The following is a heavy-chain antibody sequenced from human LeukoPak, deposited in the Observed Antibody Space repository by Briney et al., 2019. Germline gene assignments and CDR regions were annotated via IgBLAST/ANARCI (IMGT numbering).Heavy chain of an antibody. CDR1: GFTFSNAW. CDR2: IKSKTDGVTT. J-gene: IGHJ3*02. Sequence: GGSLRLSCAASGFTFSNAWMNWVRQAPGKGLEWVGRIKSKTDGVTTDYAAPVKGRFTISRDNSKNTLYLQMGSLRAEDMAVYYCARSRLVVTAFDIWGQGTMVTVSS. V-gene: IGHV3-15*01. D-gene: IGHD3-9*01. CDR3: ARSRLVVTAFDI.